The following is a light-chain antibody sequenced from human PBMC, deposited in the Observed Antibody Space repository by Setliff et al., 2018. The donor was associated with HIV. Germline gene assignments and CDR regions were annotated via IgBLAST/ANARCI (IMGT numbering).Light chain of an antibody. CDR2: AVT. CDR1: TSDIGGYNF. V-gene: IGLV2-14*03. J-gene: IGLJ2*01. Sequence: QSVLTQPASLSGSPGQSITISCTGTTSDIGGYNFVSWYQQHPGKAPKLLIYAVTKRPSGVSARFSASKSGNTASLTISGLQDEDEADYYCNSYTSRSTFRFGGGTKVTV. CDR3: NSYTSRSTFR.